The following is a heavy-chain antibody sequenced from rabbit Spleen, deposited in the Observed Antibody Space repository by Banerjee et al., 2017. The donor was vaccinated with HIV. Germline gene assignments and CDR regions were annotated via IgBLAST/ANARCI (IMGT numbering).Heavy chain of an antibody. V-gene: IGHV1S40*01. Sequence: QSLEESGGDLVQPGASLTLTCTASGFSFIYNYYMCWVRQAPGKGLEWIGCIYTGNGKTYYAGWAKGRFTISKASSTTVTLQVTSLTAADTATYFCARDTASSFSSYGMDLWGQGTLVTVS. CDR2: IYTGNGKT. J-gene: IGHJ6*01. CDR1: GFSFIYNYY. CDR3: ARDTASSFSSYGMDL. D-gene: IGHD8-1*01.